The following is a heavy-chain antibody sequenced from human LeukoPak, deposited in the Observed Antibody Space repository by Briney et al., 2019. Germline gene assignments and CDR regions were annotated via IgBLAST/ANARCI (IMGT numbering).Heavy chain of an antibody. CDR3: ARLSVSITRRFDL. CDR2: ITKGGATV. Sequence: GGSLRLSCAPSGFTLSNYEMNWVRLTPGKGLEWISYITKGGATVLYAESVKGRFTISSDNANSSLYLQMNSLRAEDTAVYFCARLSVSITRRFDLWGQGTLVTVSS. J-gene: IGHJ5*02. V-gene: IGHV3-48*03. D-gene: IGHD3-3*01. CDR1: GFTLSNYE.